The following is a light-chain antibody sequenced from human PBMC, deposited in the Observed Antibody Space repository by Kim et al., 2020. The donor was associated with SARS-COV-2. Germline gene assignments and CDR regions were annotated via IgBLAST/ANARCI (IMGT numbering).Light chain of an antibody. CDR2: QDS. CDR1: KLGDKY. Sequence: VPPGPPARIPCSGDKLGDKYACWYQQKPGQSPVLVIYQDSKRPSGIPGRFSGSNSGNTATLTISGTQAMDEADYYCQAWDSSTAVFGGGTQLTVL. V-gene: IGLV3-1*01. CDR3: QAWDSSTAV. J-gene: IGLJ2*01.